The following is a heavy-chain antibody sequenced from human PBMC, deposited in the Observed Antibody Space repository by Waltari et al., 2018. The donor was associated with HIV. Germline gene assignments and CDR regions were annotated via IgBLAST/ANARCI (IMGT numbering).Heavy chain of an antibody. D-gene: IGHD3-10*01. CDR1: GASISGSGFY. V-gene: IGHV4-39*01. J-gene: IGHJ1*01. CDR3: VRMGSGIYFPTRIDF. Sequence: QVHLQESGPGLLKPAETLSLNCRVSGASISGSGFYWGWIRQPPGKTLEWLGGLPFSGATVCNPTLKSRVNMSVDTSANQVSLTVESVTAADTAHYFCVRMGSGIYFPTRIDFWGQGTLVIVSS. CDR2: LPFSGAT.